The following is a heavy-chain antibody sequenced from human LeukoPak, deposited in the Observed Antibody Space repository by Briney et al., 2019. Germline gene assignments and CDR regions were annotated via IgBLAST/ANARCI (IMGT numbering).Heavy chain of an antibody. CDR3: AKDRDIILIGHGMDV. Sequence: PGGSLRLSCAASGFIFSSYAMNWVRQAPGKGLEWVSVIYSGGSTYYADSVKGRFTISRDNSKNTLYLQMNSLRAEDTAVYYCAKDRDIILIGHGMDVWGQGTTVCVSS. CDR2: IYSGGST. J-gene: IGHJ6*02. CDR1: GFIFSSYA. D-gene: IGHD3-10*01. V-gene: IGHV3-23*03.